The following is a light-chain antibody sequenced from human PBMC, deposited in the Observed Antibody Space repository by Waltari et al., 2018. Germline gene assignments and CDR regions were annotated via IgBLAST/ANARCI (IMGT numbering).Light chain of an antibody. CDR1: QSISSN. CDR3: QQYNNWPPDPT. J-gene: IGKJ1*01. V-gene: IGKV3D-15*01. Sequence: IVMTQSPATLSVFPGERATLSCRASQSISSNLAWYQQTPGKATRLLIYGASTRATGIPDRFTGSGSGIEFTLTINSLQSEDVAVYYCQQYNNWPPDPTFGQGTKVEIK. CDR2: GAS.